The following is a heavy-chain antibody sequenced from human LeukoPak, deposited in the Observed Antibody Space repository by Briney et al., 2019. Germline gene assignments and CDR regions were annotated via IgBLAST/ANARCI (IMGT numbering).Heavy chain of an antibody. CDR1: GGSISSYY. J-gene: IGHJ4*02. D-gene: IGHD6-19*01. Sequence: SETLSLTCTVSGGSISSYYRSWIRQPAGKGLEWIGRIYTSGSTNYNPSLKSRVIMSVDTSKNQFSLKVTSVTAADAAVYYCARAWQWLPLDSWGQGTLVTVSS. CDR3: ARAWQWLPLDS. V-gene: IGHV4-4*07. CDR2: IYTSGST.